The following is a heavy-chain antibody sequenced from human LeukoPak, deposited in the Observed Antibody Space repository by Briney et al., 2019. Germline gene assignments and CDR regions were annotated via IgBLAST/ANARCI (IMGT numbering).Heavy chain of an antibody. Sequence: QSGGSLRLSCAASGFTFSSYGMHWVRQAPGKGLEWVAVISYDGSNKYYAASVKGRFTISRDNSKNTLYLQMNSLRAEDTAVYYCAKWESWFDPWGQGTLVTVSS. CDR1: GFTFSSYG. CDR2: ISYDGSNK. V-gene: IGHV3-30*18. CDR3: AKWESWFDP. J-gene: IGHJ5*02. D-gene: IGHD1-26*01.